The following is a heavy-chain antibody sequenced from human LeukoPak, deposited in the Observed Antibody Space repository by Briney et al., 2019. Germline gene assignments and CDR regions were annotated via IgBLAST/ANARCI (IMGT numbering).Heavy chain of an antibody. D-gene: IGHD3-10*01. V-gene: IGHV6-1*01. Sequence: SQTLSLTCAISGDSVSSNSAAWNWIRQSPSRGLEWLGRTYYRSKWFNDYAVSVKSRITMNPDTSKNQFSLQLNSVTPEDTAVYYCVWLLDFYYSSGYWGQGTLVTVSS. CDR3: VWLLDFYYSSGY. J-gene: IGHJ4*02. CDR1: GDSVSSNSAA. CDR2: TYYRSKWFN.